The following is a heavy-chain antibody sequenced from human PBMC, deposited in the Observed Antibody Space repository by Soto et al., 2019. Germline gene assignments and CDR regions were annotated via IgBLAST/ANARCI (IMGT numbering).Heavy chain of an antibody. V-gene: IGHV1-69*13. J-gene: IGHJ4*02. CDR1: GGTFSSYA. CDR2: IIPIFGTA. Sequence: SVKVSCKASGGTFSSYAISWVRQAPGQGLEWMGGIIPIFGTANYAQKFQGRVTITADESTSTAYMELSSLRSEDTAVYYCASRILRYFDWLSSLWGQGTLVTVSS. CDR3: ASRILRYFDWLSSL. D-gene: IGHD3-9*01.